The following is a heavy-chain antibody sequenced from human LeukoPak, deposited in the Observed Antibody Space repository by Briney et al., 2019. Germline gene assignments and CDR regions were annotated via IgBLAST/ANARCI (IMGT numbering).Heavy chain of an antibody. D-gene: IGHD6-19*01. Sequence: GGSLRLSCAASGFTFSNNAMSWVRQAPGKGLEWVSFTSGSGKSTYYADSVKGRFTISRDNSKNTLYLQMSSLRAEDTAVYYCAKGMASGWYFPFDYWGQGTLATVSS. J-gene: IGHJ4*02. V-gene: IGHV3-23*01. CDR1: GFTFSNNA. CDR2: TSGSGKST. CDR3: AKGMASGWYFPFDY.